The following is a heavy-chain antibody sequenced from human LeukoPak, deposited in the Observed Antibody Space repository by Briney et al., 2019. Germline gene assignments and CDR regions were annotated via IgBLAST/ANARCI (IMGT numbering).Heavy chain of an antibody. D-gene: IGHD5-24*01. V-gene: IGHV3-9*01. J-gene: IGHJ4*02. CDR1: GFDFGNYA. CDR2: INWSSKMV. CDR3: AKGSLEMATVDFEF. Sequence: QAGGSLRLSCAASGFDFGNYAMHWVRQAPGKGLQWVSGINWSSKMVAYAASVKGRFTISRDNAKNSLYLQMNSLTSEDTAFYFCAKGSLEMATVDFEFWGQGTLVTVSS.